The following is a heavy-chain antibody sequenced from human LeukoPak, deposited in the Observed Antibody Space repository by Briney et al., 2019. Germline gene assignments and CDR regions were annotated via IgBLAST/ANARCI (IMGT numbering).Heavy chain of an antibody. CDR1: GFTFSSYG. J-gene: IGHJ4*02. Sequence: PGGSLRLSCAASGFTFSSYGMDWVRQAPGKGLEWVSYISSNSRTIDYANSVKGRFTISSDNAKNSLFLQMSSLRAEDTAMYYCTRGGAARPDYWGQGTLVTVSS. CDR3: TRGGAARPDY. D-gene: IGHD6-6*01. V-gene: IGHV3-48*01. CDR2: ISSNSRTI.